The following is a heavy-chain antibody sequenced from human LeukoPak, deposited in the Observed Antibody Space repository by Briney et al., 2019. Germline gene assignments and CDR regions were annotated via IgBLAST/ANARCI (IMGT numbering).Heavy chain of an antibody. J-gene: IGHJ4*02. CDR3: AKPQYYYDSRRYSAGGH. CDR2: ISGNGAGP. CDR1: GFTFSSYA. V-gene: IGHV3-23*01. D-gene: IGHD3-22*01. Sequence: SGGSLRLSCAASGFTFSSYAMSWVRQAPGKGLEWLSDISGNGAGPHYADSVKGRFTISRDNSKNTLYLQMNSLRAEDTAVYYCAKPQYYYDSRRYSAGGHWGQGTLVTVSS.